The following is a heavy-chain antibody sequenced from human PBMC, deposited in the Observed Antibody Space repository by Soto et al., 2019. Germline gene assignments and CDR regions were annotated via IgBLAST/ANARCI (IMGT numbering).Heavy chain of an antibody. D-gene: IGHD3-22*01. J-gene: IGHJ4*02. CDR3: ARLSYYDSSGYYLDY. CDR1: GGSISSSSYY. CDR2: IYYSGST. V-gene: IGHV4-39*01. Sequence: SETLSLTCTVSGGSISSSSYYWGWIRQPPGKGLEWIGSIYYSGSTYYNPSLKSRVTISVDTSKNQFSLKLSSVTAADTAVYYCARLSYYDSSGYYLDYWGQGTLVTVSS.